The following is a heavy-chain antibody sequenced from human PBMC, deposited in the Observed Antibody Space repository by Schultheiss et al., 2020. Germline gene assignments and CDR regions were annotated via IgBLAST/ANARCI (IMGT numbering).Heavy chain of an antibody. V-gene: IGHV3-21*04. CDR1: GFTLL. D-gene: IGHD5/OR15-5a*01. J-gene: IGHJ1*01. CDR3: AKGPPFYVSYYFQE. Sequence: GGSLRLSCAASGFTLLHQLGPPGSREGAGVGLIHADSVKGRFTISRDNAKNSVYLQMNSLRAEDTAVYYCAKGPPFYVSYYFQEWGQGTLVTVSS.